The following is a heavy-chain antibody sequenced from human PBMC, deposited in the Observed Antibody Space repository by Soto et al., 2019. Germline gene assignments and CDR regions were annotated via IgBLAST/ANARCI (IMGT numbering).Heavy chain of an antibody. D-gene: IGHD6-13*01. Sequence: GASVKVSCKASGYTFTGYYMHWVRQAPGQGLEWMGWINPNSGGTNYAQKFQGRVTMTRDTSISTAYMELSRLRSDGTAVYYCARDMACVGSWCKTNWFDPWGQGTLVTVSS. CDR2: INPNSGGT. V-gene: IGHV1-2*02. J-gene: IGHJ5*02. CDR3: ARDMACVGSWCKTNWFDP. CDR1: GYTFTGYY.